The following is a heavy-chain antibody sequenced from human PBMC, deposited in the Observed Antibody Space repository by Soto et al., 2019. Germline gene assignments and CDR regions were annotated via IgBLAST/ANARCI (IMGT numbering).Heavy chain of an antibody. J-gene: IGHJ4*02. V-gene: IGHV4-31*03. CDR2: IYYSGST. CDR1: GGSISSGGYY. Sequence: SETLSLTCTVSGGSISSGGYYWSWIRQHPGKGLEWIGYIYYSGSTYYNPSLKSRVTISVDTSKNQFSLKLSSVTAADTAVYYCARVPGDRDIVVVPAANYFDYWGQGTLVTVSS. D-gene: IGHD2-2*01. CDR3: ARVPGDRDIVVVPAANYFDY.